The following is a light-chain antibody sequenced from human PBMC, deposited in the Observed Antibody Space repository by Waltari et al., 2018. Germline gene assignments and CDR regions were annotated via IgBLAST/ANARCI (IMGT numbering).Light chain of an antibody. CDR1: SSDVGGYDS. CDR2: DVN. Sequence: QSALTQPRSVSGSPGQSVTISCTGTSSDVGGYDSVSWYQQHPGKAPKLMFYDVNKRPSGVPDRLSGSKSGNTAFLTISGLQGEDEADYYCCSFAGSPPYVFGTGTKVTVL. V-gene: IGLV2-11*01. CDR3: CSFAGSPPYV. J-gene: IGLJ1*01.